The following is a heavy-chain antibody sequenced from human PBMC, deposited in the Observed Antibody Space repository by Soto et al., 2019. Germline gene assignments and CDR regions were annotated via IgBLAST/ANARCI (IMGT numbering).Heavy chain of an antibody. Sequence: SVKVFGKTSGGTFSSDAISWVRQAPGQGLGWRGGIIPIFGTANYAQEFQGRVTITADKSTSTAYMELSSLRSEDTAVYYCARDLVSTYRDGDYWGQGTLVTVSS. D-gene: IGHD2-21*01. CDR1: GGTFSSDA. J-gene: IGHJ4*02. CDR3: ARDLVSTYRDGDY. V-gene: IGHV1-69*06. CDR2: IIPIFGTA.